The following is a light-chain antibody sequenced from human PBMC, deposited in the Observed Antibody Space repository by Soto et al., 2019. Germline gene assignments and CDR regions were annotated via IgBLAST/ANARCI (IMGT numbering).Light chain of an antibody. CDR3: QQYGAWPLT. V-gene: IGKV3-20*01. CDR2: ASS. J-gene: IGKJ4*01. CDR1: QSVSNNY. Sequence: EIVLTQSPGTLSLSPGERATLSCRASQSVSNNYLAWYQQTGGQAPSLLIYASSSRATVIPARFSGSGSGTEFTLTISRLQPEDFAVYYCQQYGAWPLTFGGGTKVEIK.